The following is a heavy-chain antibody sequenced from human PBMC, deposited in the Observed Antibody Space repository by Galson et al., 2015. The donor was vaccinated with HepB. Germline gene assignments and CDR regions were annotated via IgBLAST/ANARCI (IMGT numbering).Heavy chain of an antibody. CDR2: IYSGGST. CDR1: GFTVSSNY. V-gene: IGHV3-53*01. J-gene: IGHJ6*03. Sequence: SLRLSCAASGFTVSSNYMSWVRQAPGKGLEWVSVIYSGGSTYYADSVKGRFTISRDNSKNTLYLQMNSLRAEDTAVYYCARVIRAARRLASYYYYYYMDVWGKGTTVTVSS. D-gene: IGHD6-6*01. CDR3: ARVIRAARRLASYYYYYYMDV.